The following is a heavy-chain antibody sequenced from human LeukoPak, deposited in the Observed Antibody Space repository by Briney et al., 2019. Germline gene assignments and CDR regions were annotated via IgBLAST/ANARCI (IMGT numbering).Heavy chain of an antibody. CDR2: ISSTCTTI. J-gene: IGHJ5*02. CDR1: GFTFCSYE. Sequence: GGSLRLSCAASGFTFCSYEMNWVRQAPGKGLEWVSYISSTCTTIYYADSVKGRFTISRDNAKNSLYLQMNSLRAEDTAVYYCARATVTTGRTNWFDPWGQGTLVTVSS. V-gene: IGHV3-48*03. CDR3: ARATVTTGRTNWFDP. D-gene: IGHD4-17*01.